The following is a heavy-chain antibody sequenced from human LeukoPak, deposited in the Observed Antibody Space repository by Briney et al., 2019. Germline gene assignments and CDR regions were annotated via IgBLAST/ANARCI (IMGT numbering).Heavy chain of an antibody. CDR3: TTDFLGCSSTSCRYYFDY. D-gene: IGHD2-2*01. CDR1: GFTFSNAW. CDR2: IKSKTDGGTT. J-gene: IGHJ4*02. Sequence: GGSLRLSCAASGFTFSNAWMSWARQAPGKGLEWVGRIKSKTDGGTTDYAAPVKGRFTISRDDSKNTLYLQMNSLKTEDTAVYYCTTDFLGCSSTSCRYYFDYWGQGTLVTVSS. V-gene: IGHV3-15*01.